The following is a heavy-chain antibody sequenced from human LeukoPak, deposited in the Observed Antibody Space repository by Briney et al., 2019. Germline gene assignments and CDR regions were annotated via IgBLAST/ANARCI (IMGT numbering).Heavy chain of an antibody. D-gene: IGHD5-12*01. CDR2: INPNSGGT. CDR3: AKQDIVWMVIDP. V-gene: IGHV1-2*02. J-gene: IGHJ5*02. Sequence: ASVKVSCKASGYTFTGYYMHWVRQAPGQGLEWMGWINPNSGGTNYAQKFQGRVTMTRDTSISTAYMELSRLRSDDTAVYYCAKQDIVWMVIDPWGQGTLVTVSS. CDR1: GYTFTGYY.